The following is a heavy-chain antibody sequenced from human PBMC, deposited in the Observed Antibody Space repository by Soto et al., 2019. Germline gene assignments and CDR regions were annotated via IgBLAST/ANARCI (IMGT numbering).Heavy chain of an antibody. CDR3: ARHGFDIVVVVAATPYWFDP. J-gene: IGHJ5*02. CDR2: IYYSGST. CDR1: GGSISSSSYY. D-gene: IGHD2-15*01. Sequence: SETLSLTCTVSGGSISSSSYYWGWIRQPPGKGLEWIGSIYYSGSTYYNPSLKSRVTISVDTAKNQFSLKLSSVTAADTAVYYCARHGFDIVVVVAATPYWFDPWGQGTLVTVSS. V-gene: IGHV4-39*01.